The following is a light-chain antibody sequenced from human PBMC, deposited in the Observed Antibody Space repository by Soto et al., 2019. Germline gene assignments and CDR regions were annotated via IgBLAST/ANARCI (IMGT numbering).Light chain of an antibody. CDR3: SSHAGSSAFYV. Sequence: QSVLTQPASVSGSPGQSITISCTGTSSDIGAYGYVSWYQQYPGRVPKLLIHEVTNRPSGVSDRFSGSKSGNTASLTISGLQTEDEADYYCSSHAGSSAFYVFGTGTKVTVL. J-gene: IGLJ1*01. V-gene: IGLV2-14*01. CDR1: SSDIGAYGY. CDR2: EVT.